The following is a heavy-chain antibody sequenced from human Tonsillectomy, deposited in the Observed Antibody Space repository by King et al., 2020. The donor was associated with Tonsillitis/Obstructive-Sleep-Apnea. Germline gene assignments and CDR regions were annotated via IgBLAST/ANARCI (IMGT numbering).Heavy chain of an antibody. CDR1: GYSFTSYW. J-gene: IGHJ4*02. V-gene: IGHV5-51*01. Sequence: VQLVESGAEVKKPGESLKISCKGSGYSFTSYWIGWVRQMPGKGLEWMGIIYPGDSDAKYSPSFQGQVTISADKSISTAYLQWSCLKASDTAMYYCARRGGDHSNYLNLWGQGTLVTVSS. CDR3: ARRGGDHSNYLNL. CDR2: IYPGDSDA. D-gene: IGHD4-11*01.